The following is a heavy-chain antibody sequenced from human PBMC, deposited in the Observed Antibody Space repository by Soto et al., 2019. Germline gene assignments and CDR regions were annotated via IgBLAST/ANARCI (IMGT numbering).Heavy chain of an antibody. CDR1: GYNFIGYY. Sequence: QAQLVQSGAEVKKPGASVKVSCQASGYNFIGYYVFWVRKAPGQGLEWMGWINPKSGATKYAEKFKGRATMTRDTSIYPAYMELSGLRVDDRAVYYCARDFGPIPAASAMYGMDVWGQGTTVSVSS. J-gene: IGHJ6*02. CDR2: INPKSGAT. D-gene: IGHD3-16*01. CDR3: ARDFGPIPAASAMYGMDV. V-gene: IGHV1-2*02.